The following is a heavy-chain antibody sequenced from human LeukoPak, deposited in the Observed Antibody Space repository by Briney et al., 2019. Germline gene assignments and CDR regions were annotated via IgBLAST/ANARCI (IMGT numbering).Heavy chain of an antibody. J-gene: IGHJ4*02. D-gene: IGHD2-2*01. CDR2: ISGSGGST. CDR3: AAQGYCSSTSCSPIDY. Sequence: PGGSLRLSCAASGFTFSSYAMSWVRQAPGKGLEWVSAISGSGGSTYYADSVKGRFTISRDNSKNTLYLQMNSLRAEDTAVYYCAAQGYCSSTSCSPIDYWGQGTLVTVSS. CDR1: GFTFSSYA. V-gene: IGHV3-23*01.